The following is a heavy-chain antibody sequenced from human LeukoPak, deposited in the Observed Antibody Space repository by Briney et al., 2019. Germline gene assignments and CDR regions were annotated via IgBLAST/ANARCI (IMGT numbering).Heavy chain of an antibody. J-gene: IGHJ3*02. CDR1: GFTFSSYA. D-gene: IGHD5-24*01. CDR2: ISSNGGTT. Sequence: GGSLRLSCAASGFTFSSYAMHWVRQAPGKGLEYVSAISSNGGTTYYANSVEGRFTVSRDNSQNTLYLQMGSLRAEDMAVYYCARTEMTTTDAFDIWGQGTMVTVSS. CDR3: ARTEMTTTDAFDI. V-gene: IGHV3-64*01.